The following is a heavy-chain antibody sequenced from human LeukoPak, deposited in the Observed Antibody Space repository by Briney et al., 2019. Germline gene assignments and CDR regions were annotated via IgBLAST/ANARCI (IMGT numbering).Heavy chain of an antibody. CDR3: ARGLTGEHQLILHWFDP. D-gene: IGHD2-2*01. CDR1: GYTFTGNY. Sequence: ASVKVSCKASGYTFTGNYIHWVRQAPGQGLEWMGWINPNSGGTNYAQKFQGRVTMTRDTSITTAYMELSRLISDDTAVYYCARGLTGEHQLILHWFDPWGQGTLVTVSS. V-gene: IGHV1-2*02. CDR2: INPNSGGT. J-gene: IGHJ5*02.